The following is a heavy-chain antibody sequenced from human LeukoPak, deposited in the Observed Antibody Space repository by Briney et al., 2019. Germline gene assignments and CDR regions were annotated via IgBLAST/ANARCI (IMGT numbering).Heavy chain of an antibody. Sequence: GGSLRLSCVASGFTFSNSAMSWVRQAPGKGLEWVSGTSESGGSTHYADSVRGRFTVSRDNSKNTLYLQMNSLGVEDTAVYFCAKLRDGYNSRYLDLWGRGTLVTVSS. CDR2: TSESGGST. CDR3: AKLRDGYNSRYLDL. V-gene: IGHV3-23*01. CDR1: GFTFSNSA. J-gene: IGHJ2*01. D-gene: IGHD5-24*01.